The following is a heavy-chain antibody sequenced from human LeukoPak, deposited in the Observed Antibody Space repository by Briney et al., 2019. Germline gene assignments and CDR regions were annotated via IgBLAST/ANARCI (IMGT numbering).Heavy chain of an antibody. D-gene: IGHD2-2*01. CDR2: INTNTGNP. CDR3: ARNLRYCSSTSCRGNWFDP. CDR1: GYTFTTYA. J-gene: IGHJ5*02. V-gene: IGHV7-4-1*02. Sequence: ASVKVSCKASGYTFTTYAMNWVRQAPGQGLEWMGWINTNTGNPTYAQGFTGRFVFSLDTSVSTAYLQISSLKAEDTAVYYCARNLRYCSSTSCRGNWFDPWGQGTLVTVSS.